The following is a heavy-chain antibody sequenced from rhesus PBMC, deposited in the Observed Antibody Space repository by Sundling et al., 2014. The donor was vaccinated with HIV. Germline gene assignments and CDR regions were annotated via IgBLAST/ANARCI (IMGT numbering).Heavy chain of an antibody. J-gene: IGHJ4*01. CDR2: IGGSSGTT. Sequence: QVQLQESGPGLVKPSETLSLTCAVSGGSFTGYYWGWIRQPPGKGLEWIGYIGGSSGTTYYNPSLKSRVTISTDTSKKQFSLKLRSVTAADTAVYFCARGYIWTGYYFDYWGQGVLVTVSS. CDR1: GGSFTGYY. CDR3: ARGYIWTGYYFDY. D-gene: IGHD3-3*01. V-gene: IGHV4-165*01.